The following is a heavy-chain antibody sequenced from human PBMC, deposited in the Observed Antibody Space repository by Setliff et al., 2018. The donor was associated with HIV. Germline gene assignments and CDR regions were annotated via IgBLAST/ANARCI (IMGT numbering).Heavy chain of an antibody. D-gene: IGHD5-12*01. CDR2: IYYTGST. Sequence: SETLSLTCAVSGDSIGSGGYYWSWIRQHPGKGLEWVGYIYYTGSTYYNPSLKSRVSISVDTSKNQFSLKLNSVTAADTAVYYCARVDREGWLQLTWGQGTLVTVSS. CDR1: GDSIGSGGYY. V-gene: IGHV4-31*11. J-gene: IGHJ5*02. CDR3: ARVDREGWLQLT.